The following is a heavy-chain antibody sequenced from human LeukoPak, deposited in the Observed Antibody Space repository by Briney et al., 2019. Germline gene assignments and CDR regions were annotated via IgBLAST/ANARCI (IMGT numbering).Heavy chain of an antibody. CDR3: AKRIAFYYDFWSGYYDDYGMDV. D-gene: IGHD3-3*01. J-gene: IGHJ6*02. CDR2: ISYDGSNK. V-gene: IGHV3-30-3*02. Sequence: GGSLRLSCAASGFTFSCYAMHWVRQAPGKGLEWVAVISYDGSNKYYADSVKGRFTISRDNSKNTLYLQMNSLRAEDTAVYYCAKRIAFYYDFWSGYYDDYGMDVWGQGTTVTVSS. CDR1: GFTFSCYA.